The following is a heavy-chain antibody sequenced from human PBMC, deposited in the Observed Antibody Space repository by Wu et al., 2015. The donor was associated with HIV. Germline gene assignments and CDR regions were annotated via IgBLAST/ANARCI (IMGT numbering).Heavy chain of an antibody. CDR3: ARDLSSKQWLGQRGSLGY. CDR2: INPNSGGT. V-gene: IGHV1-2*02. D-gene: IGHD6-19*01. CDR1: GYTFTGYY. J-gene: IGHJ4*02. Sequence: QVQLVQSGAEVKKPGASVKVSCKASGYTFTGYYMHWVRQAPGQGLEWMGWINPNSGGTNYAQKFQGRVTMTRDASISTAYMELSRLRSDDTAVYYCARDLSSKQWLGQRGSLGYWGQGTLVTVSS.